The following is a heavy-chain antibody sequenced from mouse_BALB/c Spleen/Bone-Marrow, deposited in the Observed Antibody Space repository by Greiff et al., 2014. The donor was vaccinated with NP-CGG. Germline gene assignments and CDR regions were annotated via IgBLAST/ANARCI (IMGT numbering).Heavy chain of an antibody. V-gene: IGHV1-54*01. CDR3: ARGDYRYDGFAY. CDR2: INPGSGGT. J-gene: IGHJ3*01. CDR1: GYALTNYL. Sequence: QVHVKQSGAELVRPGTSVKVSCKASGYALTNYLIEWVKQRPGQGLEWIGVINPGSGGTNYNEKFKGKATLTADKSSSTAYIQRSSLTSDDSAGYFCARGDYRYDGFAYWGQGTLVTVSA. D-gene: IGHD2-14*01.